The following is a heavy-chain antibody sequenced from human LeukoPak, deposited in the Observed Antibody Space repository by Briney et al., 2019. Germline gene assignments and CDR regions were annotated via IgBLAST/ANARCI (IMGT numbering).Heavy chain of an antibody. J-gene: IGHJ3*02. CDR2: INSDGSST. Sequence: PGGSLRLSCAASGFTFSDYYMSWVRQAPGKGLVWVSRINSDGSSTSYADSVKGRFTISRNNAKNTLYLQMNSLRAEDTAVYYCARGDCSSTSCHTINDAFDIWGQGTMVTVSS. V-gene: IGHV3-74*01. CDR1: GFTFSDYY. D-gene: IGHD2-2*01. CDR3: ARGDCSSTSCHTINDAFDI.